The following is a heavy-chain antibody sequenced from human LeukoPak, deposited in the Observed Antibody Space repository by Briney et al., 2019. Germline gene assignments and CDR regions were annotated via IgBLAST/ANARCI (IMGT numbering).Heavy chain of an antibody. CDR1: GGSFSGYY. CDR2: INHSGST. J-gene: IGHJ5*02. Sequence: PSETLSLTCAVYGGSFSGYYWSWIRQPPGKGLEWIGEINHSGSTNYNPSLKSRVTISVDTPKNQFSLKLSSVTAADTAVYYCARTIAVAGTGPWFDPWGQGTLVTVSS. CDR3: ARTIAVAGTGPWFDP. V-gene: IGHV4-34*01. D-gene: IGHD6-19*01.